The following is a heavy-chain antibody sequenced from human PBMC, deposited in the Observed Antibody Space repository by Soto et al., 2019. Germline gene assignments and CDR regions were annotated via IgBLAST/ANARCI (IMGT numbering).Heavy chain of an antibody. CDR2: IYYSGRT. CDR3: ARRYYDNIWGSYEYYMDV. D-gene: IGHD3-16*01. CDR1: GGSISSYY. V-gene: IGHV4-59*08. Sequence: SETLSLTCTVSGGSISSYYWTWIRQPPGKGLEWIGYIYYSGRTNYNPSLKSRVTISVDTSKNQFSLKLSSVTAADTAVYYCARRYYDNIWGSYEYYMDVWGKGTTVTVSS. J-gene: IGHJ6*03.